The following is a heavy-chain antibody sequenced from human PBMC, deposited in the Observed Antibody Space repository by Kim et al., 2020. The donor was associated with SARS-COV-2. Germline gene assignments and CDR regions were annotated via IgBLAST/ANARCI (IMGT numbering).Heavy chain of an antibody. CDR3: ARASGSGGATASPAFDY. CDR1: GFTFSSYD. V-gene: IGHV3-13*04. D-gene: IGHD1-26*01. Sequence: GGSLRLSCAASGFTFSSYDMHWVRQATGKGLEWVSAIGTAGDTYYPGSVKGRFTISRENAKNSLYLQMNSLRAGDTAVYYCARASGSGGATASPAFDYWGQGALVTVSS. J-gene: IGHJ4*02. CDR2: IGTAGDT.